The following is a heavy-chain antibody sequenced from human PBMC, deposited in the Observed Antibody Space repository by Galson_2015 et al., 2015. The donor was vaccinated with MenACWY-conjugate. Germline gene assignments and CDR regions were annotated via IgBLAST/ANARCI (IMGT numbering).Heavy chain of an antibody. J-gene: IGHJ4*02. V-gene: IGHV3-23*01. CDR3: PTDAKGSYYGSGTRFDF. Sequence: ALRLSRAVSGLTYSSYAMSWVRQAPGKGLEWVSDISGSGGSTYYADSVKGRFTISRDNSNNTLYLHMNSLRADDTAVYYCPTDAKGSYYGSGTRFDFWGQGTLVTVSS. CDR1: GLTYSSYA. CDR2: ISGSGGST. D-gene: IGHD3-10*01.